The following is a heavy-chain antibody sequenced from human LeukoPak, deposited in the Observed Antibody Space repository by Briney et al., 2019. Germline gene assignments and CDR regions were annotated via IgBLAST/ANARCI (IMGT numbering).Heavy chain of an antibody. CDR3: ARRGSGSYFDY. J-gene: IGHJ4*02. CDR1: GFTFSSYE. CDR2: IRSSGSTI. D-gene: IGHD1-26*01. V-gene: IGHV3-48*03. Sequence: GGSLRLSCAASGFTFSSYEMNWVRQAPGKGLEWVSYIRSSGSTIYYADSVKGRFTISRDNAKNSLYLQMNSLRAEDTAVYYCARRGSGSYFDYWGQGTLVTVSS.